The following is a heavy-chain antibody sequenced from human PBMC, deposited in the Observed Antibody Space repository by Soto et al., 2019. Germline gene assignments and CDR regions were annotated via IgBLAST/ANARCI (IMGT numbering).Heavy chain of an antibody. V-gene: IGHV3-23*01. Sequence: LRLSCAASGFAFSTYAMTWVRQAPGKGLEWVSVISGSGGSSYYAASVKGRFTISRDNSKNTLFLQMNGLRAEDTAVYYCAKVTKRAAAGRYEYYKYGMDVWGQGTTVTVSS. D-gene: IGHD6-13*01. CDR3: AKVTKRAAAGRYEYYKYGMDV. CDR1: GFAFSTYA. J-gene: IGHJ6*02. CDR2: ISGSGGSS.